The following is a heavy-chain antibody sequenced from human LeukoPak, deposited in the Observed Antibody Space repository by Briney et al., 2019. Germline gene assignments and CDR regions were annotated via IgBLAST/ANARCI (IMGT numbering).Heavy chain of an antibody. J-gene: IGHJ4*02. D-gene: IGHD6-25*01. CDR1: VGSFSGYY. CDR3: ARARGAEAIDY. CDR2: INHSGST. Sequence: TSETLSLTCAVYVGSFSGYYWTWIRQPPGKGLEWIGEINHSGSTTYNPSLKSRVTISVDTSKNQFSLKLRSVTAADTAVYYCARARGAEAIDYWGQGTRVTVSS. V-gene: IGHV4-34*01.